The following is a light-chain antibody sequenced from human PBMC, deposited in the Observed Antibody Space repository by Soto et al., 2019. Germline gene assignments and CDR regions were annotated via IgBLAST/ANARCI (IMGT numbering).Light chain of an antibody. V-gene: IGKV3-15*01. CDR3: QQYSDWPRT. CDR1: QSLYSD. Sequence: EIEMTQSPATLSVSPGERATLSCRASQSLYSDLAWSQQKPGQAPRLLTYDASTRATGIPARFSGSGSGTEFSLPISSLQSEDFAVYYCQQYSDWPRTFGQGTKV. J-gene: IGKJ1*01. CDR2: DAS.